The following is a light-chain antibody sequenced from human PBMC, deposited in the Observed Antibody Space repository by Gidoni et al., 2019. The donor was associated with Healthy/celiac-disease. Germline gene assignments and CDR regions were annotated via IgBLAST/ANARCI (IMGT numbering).Light chain of an antibody. CDR1: SSDVGGYNY. Sequence: QSALTQPRSVSGSPGQSVTIYCTGTSSDVGGYNYVPWYQQHPSTAPKLIIYDASTRPSGVPDRFSGSKSGNTASLTISGLQAEDEADYYCCSYAGSYTWVFGGGTKLTVL. V-gene: IGLV2-11*01. J-gene: IGLJ2*01. CDR2: DAS. CDR3: CSYAGSYTWV.